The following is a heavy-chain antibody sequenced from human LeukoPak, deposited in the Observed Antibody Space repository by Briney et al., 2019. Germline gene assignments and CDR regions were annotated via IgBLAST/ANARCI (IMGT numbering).Heavy chain of an antibody. Sequence: SETLSLTCAVYGGSFSGYYWSWIRQPPGKGLEWIGEINHSGSTNYNPSLKSRVTISVDTSKNQFSLKLSSVTAADTAVYYCARVDVAVPAAIARYYYYYGMDVWGQGTTVTVSS. CDR1: GGSFSGYY. CDR3: ARVDVAVPAAIARYYYYYGMDV. D-gene: IGHD2-2*02. V-gene: IGHV4-34*01. J-gene: IGHJ6*02. CDR2: INHSGST.